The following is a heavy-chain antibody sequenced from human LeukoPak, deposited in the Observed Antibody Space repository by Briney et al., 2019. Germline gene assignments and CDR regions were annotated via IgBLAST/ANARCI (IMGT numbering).Heavy chain of an antibody. V-gene: IGHV3-74*01. Sequence: GGSLRLSCEPSGFIFSNYYMHWVRQAPGKGLVWVSHINGDGSTTGYADSVKGRFTISRDNAKNTLYLQMNSLRADDTAVYYCARGGVPYSFDFWGQGTLVTVSS. D-gene: IGHD1-1*01. CDR1: GFIFSNYY. CDR2: INGDGSTT. CDR3: ARGGVPYSFDF. J-gene: IGHJ4*02.